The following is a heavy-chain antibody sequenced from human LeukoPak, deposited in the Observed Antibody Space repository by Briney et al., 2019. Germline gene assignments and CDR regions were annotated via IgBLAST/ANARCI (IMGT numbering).Heavy chain of an antibody. D-gene: IGHD2-21*01. J-gene: IGHJ1*01. V-gene: IGHV3-7*03. Sequence: GGSLRLSCVASRFTFRNYWMTWVRQAPGKGLEWVANINQEGNDKYYVDPVKGRFTISRDNTKNSLFLQMNSLRAEDTAVYYCVVTRTRGDHWGQGTLVTVSS. CDR1: RFTFRNYW. CDR2: INQEGNDK. CDR3: VVTRTRGDH.